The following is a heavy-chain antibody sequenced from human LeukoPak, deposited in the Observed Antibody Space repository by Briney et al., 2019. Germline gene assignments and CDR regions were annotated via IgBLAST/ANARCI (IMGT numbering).Heavy chain of an antibody. CDR1: GFTFSSYG. V-gene: IGHV3-33*01. D-gene: IGHD1-26*01. CDR2: IWYDGSNK. J-gene: IGHJ4*02. Sequence: GGSLRLSCAASGFTFSSYGMHWVRQAPGKGLEGVAVIWYDGSNKYYADSVKGRFTISRDNSKNTLYLQMNSLRAEDTAVYYCARDGKRELLRGYFDYWGQGPLVTVSS. CDR3: ARDGKRELLRGYFDY.